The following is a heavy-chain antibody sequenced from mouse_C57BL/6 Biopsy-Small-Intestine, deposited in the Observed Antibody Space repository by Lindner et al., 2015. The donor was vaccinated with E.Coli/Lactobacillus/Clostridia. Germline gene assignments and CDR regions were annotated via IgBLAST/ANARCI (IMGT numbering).Heavy chain of an antibody. V-gene: IGHV3-6*01. Sequence: VQLQESGPGLVKPSQSLSLTCSVTGYSITSGYYWNWIRQFPGNKLEWMGYISYDGSNNYNPSLKNRISITRDTSKNQFFLKLNSVTTEDTATYYCARAGYYGSSLNWYFDVWGTGTTVTVSS. CDR3: ARAGYYGSSLNWYFDV. CDR1: GYSITSGYY. J-gene: IGHJ1*03. CDR2: ISYDGSN. D-gene: IGHD1-1*01.